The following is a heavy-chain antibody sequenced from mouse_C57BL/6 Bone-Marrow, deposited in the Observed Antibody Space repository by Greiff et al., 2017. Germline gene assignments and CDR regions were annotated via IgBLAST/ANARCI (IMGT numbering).Heavy chain of an antibody. CDR1: GYTFTSYW. CDR3: ARSGPQGGSFDK. J-gene: IGHJ2*01. D-gene: IGHD6-1*01. V-gene: IGHV1-55*01. CDR2: IYPTSGRT. Sequence: QVQLQQSGAELVKPGASVKMSCKASGYTFTSYWITWVKQRPGQGLEWIGDIYPTSGRTNYNEKFKSKAILTVDTSSNTAYMQLSSLTSEDSAVFYCARSGPQGGSFDKWGRGATLSVSS.